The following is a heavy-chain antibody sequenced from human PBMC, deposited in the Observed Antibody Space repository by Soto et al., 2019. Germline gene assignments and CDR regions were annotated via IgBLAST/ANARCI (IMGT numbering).Heavy chain of an antibody. CDR2: ISGSGGST. D-gene: IGHD6-19*01. V-gene: IGHV3-23*01. Sequence: GGSLRLSCAASGLTFSSYAMSWVRQAPGKGLEWVSAISGSGGSTFYPDSVKGRFTNSRDNSKNTLFLQMNSLRGEDTAVYYCAGRIAVAGTLAYWGQGTLVTVSS. J-gene: IGHJ4*02. CDR3: AGRIAVAGTLAY. CDR1: GLTFSSYA.